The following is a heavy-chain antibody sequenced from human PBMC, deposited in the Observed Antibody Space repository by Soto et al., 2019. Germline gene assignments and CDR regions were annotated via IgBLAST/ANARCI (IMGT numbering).Heavy chain of an antibody. J-gene: IGHJ4*02. CDR1: GYSVTSYW. CDR3: ASIRLGGYSGYDSDY. Sequence: ESLKISRKGSGYSVTSYWVSLVRQMPGKGLEWMGRIDPSDSYTNYSPSFQGHVTISADKSISTAYLQWSSLKASDTAMYYCASIRLGGYSGYDSDYWGQGTLVTVSS. CDR2: IDPSDSYT. D-gene: IGHD5-12*01. V-gene: IGHV5-10-1*01.